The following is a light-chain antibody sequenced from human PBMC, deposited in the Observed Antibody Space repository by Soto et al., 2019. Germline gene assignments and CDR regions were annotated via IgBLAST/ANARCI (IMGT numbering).Light chain of an antibody. CDR3: QHYSSYSYA. Sequence: DIQMTQSPATLSGSVGDRGTITCRASQSISSWLAWYQQKPGKDPKLLIYKASTLKSGVPSRFSGGGSGTEFTLTISRLEPDDFAAYYCQHYSSYSYAFGQGTKVEFK. CDR2: KAS. J-gene: IGKJ1*01. V-gene: IGKV1-5*03. CDR1: QSISSW.